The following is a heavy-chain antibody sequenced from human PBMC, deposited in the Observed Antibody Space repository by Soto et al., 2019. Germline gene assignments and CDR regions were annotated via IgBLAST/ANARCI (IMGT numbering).Heavy chain of an antibody. V-gene: IGHV3-23*01. D-gene: IGHD2-15*01. CDR1: GFTFSAHA. CDR2: ISSSGDGT. Sequence: VQLLESGGGLVQPGGSLRLSCGASGFTFSAHAMSWVRQAPGKGLEWVSTISSSGDGTNYADSVRGRFTISRDNYKSTVYLQMNSLRDEDTALYYCAILRGWGEGTLVTVSS. J-gene: IGHJ4*02. CDR3: AILRG.